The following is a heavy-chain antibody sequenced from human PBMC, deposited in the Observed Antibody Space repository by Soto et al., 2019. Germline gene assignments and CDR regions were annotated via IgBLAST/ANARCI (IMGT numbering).Heavy chain of an antibody. V-gene: IGHV1-18*04. J-gene: IGHJ6*02. CDR1: GYTFSGYS. D-gene: IGHD2-21*01. CDR2: ISGYNGNT. Sequence: QVVLEQSGGEVKKPGASVKVSCKASGYTFSGYSITWVRQAPGQGLEWMGRISGYNGNTNYARTLRGRLTLSTDTSTSTAYMEVWSPTSDVTAVYYCARDVFCGGAPACPDMDVWGQGTTVTVSS. CDR3: ARDVFCGGAPACPDMDV.